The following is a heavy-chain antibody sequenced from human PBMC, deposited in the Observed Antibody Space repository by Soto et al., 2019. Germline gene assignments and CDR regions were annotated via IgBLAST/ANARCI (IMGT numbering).Heavy chain of an antibody. CDR1: GVTLINVW. CDR3: SHGYYQYFNS. Sequence: PGGSLRLSCAVSGVTLINVWMNWVRQAPGKGPEWVGRIKSETDGGTVDYAAPVKGRFTISRDDSENTLYLQMNSLKIEDTAVYYCSHGYYQYFNSWGQGTLVTVSS. CDR2: IKSETDGGTV. J-gene: IGHJ4*02. V-gene: IGHV3-15*07. D-gene: IGHD5-18*01.